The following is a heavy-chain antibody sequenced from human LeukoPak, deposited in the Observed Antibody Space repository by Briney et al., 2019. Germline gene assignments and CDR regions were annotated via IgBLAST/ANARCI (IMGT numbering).Heavy chain of an antibody. Sequence: GASLRLSCAASGFTFSSYAMSWVRQAPGKGLEWVSAISGSGGSTYYADSVKGRFTISRDNSKNTLYLQVNSLRAEDTAVYYCAKDPGYYYDSSGYFDYWGQGTLVTVSS. J-gene: IGHJ4*02. CDR1: GFTFSSYA. D-gene: IGHD3-22*01. CDR3: AKDPGYYYDSSGYFDY. CDR2: ISGSGGST. V-gene: IGHV3-23*01.